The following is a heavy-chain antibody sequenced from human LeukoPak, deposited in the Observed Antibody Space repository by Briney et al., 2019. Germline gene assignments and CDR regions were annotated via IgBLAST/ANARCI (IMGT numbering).Heavy chain of an antibody. CDR1: GYTFTGYY. CDR3: ARVLYSSGWYSWGDY. Sequence: GASVKVSCKASGYTFTGYYMHWVRQAPGQGLEWMGWINPNSGGTNYAQKFQGRVTMTRDTSTSTVYMELSSLRSEDTAVYYCARVLYSSGWYSWGDYWGQGTLVTVSS. D-gene: IGHD6-19*01. V-gene: IGHV1-2*02. CDR2: INPNSGGT. J-gene: IGHJ4*02.